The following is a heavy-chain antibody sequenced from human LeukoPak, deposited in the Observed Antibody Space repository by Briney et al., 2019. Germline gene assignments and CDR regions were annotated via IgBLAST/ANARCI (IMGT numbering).Heavy chain of an antibody. CDR2: IKSKTDGGTT. V-gene: IGHV3-15*01. D-gene: IGHD2-2*01. CDR3: ARPWSYCSSTSCYYFDY. Sequence: PGGSLRLSCAASGFTFINAWMGGVRRAPGKGRDGVGRIKSKTDGGTTDYAAPVKGRFTISRDDSKNTLYLQMNSLRAEDTAVYYCARPWSYCSSTSCYYFDYWGQGTLVTVSS. J-gene: IGHJ4*02. CDR1: GFTFINAW.